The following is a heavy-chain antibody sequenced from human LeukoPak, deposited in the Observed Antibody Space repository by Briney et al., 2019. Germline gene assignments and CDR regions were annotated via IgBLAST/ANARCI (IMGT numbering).Heavy chain of an antibody. V-gene: IGHV3-20*04. D-gene: IGHD3-10*01. CDR1: GFTSDDYG. CDR3: AREYYGSGSYYNVGY. Sequence: GSPRLSCAASGFTSDDYGMSWVRQAPGKELEWVSGINWNGGRTGYADSVKGRFTISRDNAKKSLYVQMNSLRAEDTALYYCAREYYGSGSYYNVGYWGQGTLVTVSS. J-gene: IGHJ4*02. CDR2: INWNGGRT.